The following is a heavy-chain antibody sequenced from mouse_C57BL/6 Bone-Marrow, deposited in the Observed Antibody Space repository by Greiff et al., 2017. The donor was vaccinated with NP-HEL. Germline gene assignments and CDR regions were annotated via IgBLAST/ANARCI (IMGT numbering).Heavy chain of an antibody. V-gene: IGHV5-17*01. J-gene: IGHJ3*01. Sequence: EVKLVESGGGLVKPGGSLKLSCAASGFTFSDYGMHWVRQAPEKGLEWVAYISSGSSTIYYAYTVKGRFTISRDNAKNTLFLQMTSLRSEDTAMYYCARMGDYDYDRRGQGTLVTVSA. CDR2: ISSGSSTI. CDR3: ARMGDYDYDR. D-gene: IGHD2-4*01. CDR1: GFTFSDYG.